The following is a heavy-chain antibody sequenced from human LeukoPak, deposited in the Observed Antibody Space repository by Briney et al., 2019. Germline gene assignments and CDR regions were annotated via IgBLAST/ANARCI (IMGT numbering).Heavy chain of an antibody. CDR3: TRNSGWYGVS. J-gene: IGHJ4*02. CDR2: IGYSGGDT. Sequence: PGGSLRLSCIVSGFTISSYEMTWFRQPPGKGLERDSSIGYSGGDTHYADSVKDRLTISRDNSKNTLYLQLNSLRADDTAVYYCTRNSGWYGVSWGQGTLVTVSS. V-gene: IGHV3-23*01. CDR1: GFTISSYE. D-gene: IGHD6-19*01.